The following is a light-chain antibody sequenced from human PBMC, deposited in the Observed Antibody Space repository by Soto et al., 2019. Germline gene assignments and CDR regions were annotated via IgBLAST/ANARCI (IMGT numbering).Light chain of an antibody. Sequence: QSVLTQPPSASGSPGQSVTISCTGTSSDVGGYNYVSWYQQHPGKAPKLMIYEVSKRPSGVPDRFSDSKSGNTASLTVSGLQAEDEADYYCSSYAGSLYWVFGGGTKVTVL. J-gene: IGLJ3*02. V-gene: IGLV2-8*01. CDR2: EVS. CDR1: SSDVGGYNY. CDR3: SSYAGSLYWV.